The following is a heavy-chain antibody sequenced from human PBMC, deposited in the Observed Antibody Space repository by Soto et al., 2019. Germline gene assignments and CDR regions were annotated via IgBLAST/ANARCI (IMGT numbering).Heavy chain of an antibody. V-gene: IGHV1-69*13. D-gene: IGHD3-9*01. J-gene: IGHJ6*02. CDR1: GYTFTSYG. Sequence: ASVKVSCKASGYTFTSYGISWVRQAPGQGLEWMGGIIPIFGTANYAQKFQGRVTITADESTSTAYMELSSLRSEDTAVYYCASGSGERLRYFDWLPQDVWGQGTTVTVSS. CDR2: IIPIFGTA. CDR3: ASGSGERLRYFDWLPQDV.